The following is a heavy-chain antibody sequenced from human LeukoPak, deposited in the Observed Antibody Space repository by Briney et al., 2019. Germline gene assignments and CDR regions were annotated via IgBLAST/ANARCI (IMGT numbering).Heavy chain of an antibody. CDR1: GYTFTSYA. J-gene: IGHJ4*02. CDR2: INAGNGNT. D-gene: IGHD3-3*01. V-gene: IGHV1-3*01. Sequence: PGASVKVSCKASGYTFTSYAMHWVRRAPGQRLEWMGWINAGNGNTKYSQKFQGRVTITRDTSASTAYMELSSLRSEDTAVYYCAATYYDFWSGYYSFDYWGQGTLVTVSS. CDR3: AATYYDFWSGYYSFDY.